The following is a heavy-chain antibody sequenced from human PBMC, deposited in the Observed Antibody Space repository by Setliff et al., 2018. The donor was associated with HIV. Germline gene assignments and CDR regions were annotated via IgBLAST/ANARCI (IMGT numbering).Heavy chain of an antibody. CDR2: IYPGDSVT. J-gene: IGHJ4*02. CDR1: GYAFDNYW. CDR3: AKRRRAPGTADLEAF. V-gene: IGHV5-51*01. Sequence: GESLTISCRASGYAFDNYWIGWVRQMPGKGLEWMGAIYPGDSVTRYGPSFQGQVTISADRSISTAYLQWSSLRASDTAVYYCAKRRRAPGTADLEAFWGQGTLVTVSS. D-gene: IGHD2-21*02.